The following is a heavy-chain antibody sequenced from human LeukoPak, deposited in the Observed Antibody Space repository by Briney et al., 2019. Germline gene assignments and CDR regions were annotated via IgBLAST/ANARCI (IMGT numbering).Heavy chain of an antibody. V-gene: IGHV3-48*04. J-gene: IGHJ4*02. CDR3: ARLVGKRYSAYDLVY. Sequence: GGSLRLSCAAPGFTFSSYSMNWVRQAPGKGLEWVSYISSSSSTIYYADSVKGRFTISRDNAKNSLYLQMNSLRAEDTAVYYCARLVGKRYSAYDLVYWGQGTLVTVSS. CDR2: ISSSSSTI. D-gene: IGHD5-12*01. CDR1: GFTFSSYS.